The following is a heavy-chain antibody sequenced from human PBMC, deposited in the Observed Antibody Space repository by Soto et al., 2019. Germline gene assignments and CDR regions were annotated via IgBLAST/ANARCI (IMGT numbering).Heavy chain of an antibody. D-gene: IGHD4-17*01. CDR3: ARPTSTDLRDPFDI. V-gene: IGHV4-39*01. J-gene: IGHJ3*02. Sequence: SQTLSLTCTVSGASISSTRYYWGWIRQPPGQGLEWIGSIYYSGYAYYNPSLKSRVTISVDTSRDQFSLNLRSMTAADTAVYYCARPTSTDLRDPFDIWGQGIMVTVSS. CDR1: GASISSTRYY. CDR2: IYYSGYA.